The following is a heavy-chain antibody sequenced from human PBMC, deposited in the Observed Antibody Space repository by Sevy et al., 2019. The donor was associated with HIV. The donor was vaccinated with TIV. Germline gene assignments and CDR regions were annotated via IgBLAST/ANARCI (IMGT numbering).Heavy chain of an antibody. D-gene: IGHD3-22*01. Sequence: GGSLRLSCAASGFTFSNAWMSWVRQAPGKGLEWVGRIKSKTDGGTTDYAAPVKGSFTISRDDSKNTLYLQMNSLKTEDTAVYYCTTDPLSLDYYDSSGYLRNFDYWGQGTLVTVSS. J-gene: IGHJ4*02. CDR3: TTDPLSLDYYDSSGYLRNFDY. CDR2: IKSKTDGGTT. CDR1: GFTFSNAW. V-gene: IGHV3-15*01.